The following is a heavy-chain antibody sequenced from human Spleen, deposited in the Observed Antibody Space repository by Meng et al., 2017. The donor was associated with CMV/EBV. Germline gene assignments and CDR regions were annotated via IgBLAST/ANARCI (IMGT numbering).Heavy chain of an antibody. D-gene: IGHD1-26*01. Sequence: GSGGSISLGGYYWGWIRQFPGRGLEWIGNIYYTGETFYNPSLKGRLTIAPDTSKNQLSLSLKFMTVADTAVYYCVRRRVGHSSPFDFWGHGTLVTVSS. V-gene: IGHV4-31*02. CDR2: IYYTGET. J-gene: IGHJ4*01. CDR3: VRRRVGHSSPFDF. CDR1: GGSISLGGYY.